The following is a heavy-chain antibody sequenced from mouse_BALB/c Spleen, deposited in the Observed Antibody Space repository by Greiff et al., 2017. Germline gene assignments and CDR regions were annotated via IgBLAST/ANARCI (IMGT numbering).Heavy chain of an antibody. V-gene: IGHV14-3*02. J-gene: IGHJ4*01. D-gene: IGHD2-4*01. CDR2: IDPANGNT. Sequence: EVQLQESGAELVKPGASVKLSCTASGFNIKDTYMHWVKQRPEQGLEWIGRIDPANGNTKYDPKFQGKATITADTSSNTAYLQLSSLTSEDTAVYYCAREITTIYAMDYWGQGTSVTVSS. CDR3: AREITTIYAMDY. CDR1: GFNIKDTY.